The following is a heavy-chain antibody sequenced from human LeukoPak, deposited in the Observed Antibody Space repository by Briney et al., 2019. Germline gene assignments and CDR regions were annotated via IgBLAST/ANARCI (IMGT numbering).Heavy chain of an antibody. CDR1: GDTISSNSAV. Sequence: SQTLSLTCAISGDTISSNSAVWYWFRQSPSRGLEWLGRTYYRSKWFNDYAVSVKSRVIINPDTSKNQFSLHLSSVTPEDTAVYYCTRSLDRKMDVWGQGATVTVSS. V-gene: IGHV6-1*01. J-gene: IGHJ6*02. CDR2: TYYRSKWFN. D-gene: IGHD1-14*01. CDR3: TRSLDRKMDV.